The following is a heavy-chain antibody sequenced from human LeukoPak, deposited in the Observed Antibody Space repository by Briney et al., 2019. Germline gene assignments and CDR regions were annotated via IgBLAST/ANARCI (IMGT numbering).Heavy chain of an antibody. CDR3: AIGYSGYDYFDY. Sequence: GGSLRLSCVASGFTFSSYAMTWVRQAPGKGLEWVSAISGRGTGTDYADSVKGRFTISRDNSKNTLYLQMNSLRAEDMAVYYCAIGYSGYDYFDYWGQGTLVTVSS. D-gene: IGHD5-12*01. CDR1: GFTFSSYA. CDR2: ISGRGTGT. J-gene: IGHJ4*02. V-gene: IGHV3-23*01.